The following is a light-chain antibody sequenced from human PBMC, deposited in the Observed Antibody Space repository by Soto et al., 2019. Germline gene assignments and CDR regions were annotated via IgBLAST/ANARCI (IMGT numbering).Light chain of an antibody. CDR3: QQANDNRLT. CDR1: QSIRTN. Sequence: RLMAQCPAHLSVSPGETVTLPCRASQSIRTNLAWYQHKSGQSPRLLIYGASNRATGFPARFSGSGSGTEFTLTISSLQSEDFAAYYCQQANDNRLTFGRGTKVDIK. J-gene: IGKJ4*02. V-gene: IGKV3-15*01. CDR2: GAS.